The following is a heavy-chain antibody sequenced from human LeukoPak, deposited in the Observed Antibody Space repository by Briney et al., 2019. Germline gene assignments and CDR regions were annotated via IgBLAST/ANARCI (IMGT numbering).Heavy chain of an antibody. CDR3: TRDLGLAYCGGDCPEGAFDI. CDR1: GFTFGDYA. D-gene: IGHD2-21*02. V-gene: IGHV3-49*03. J-gene: IGHJ3*02. Sequence: GGSLRPSCTASGFTFGDYAMSWFRQAPGKGLEWVGFIRSKAYGGTTEYAASVKGRFTISRDDSKSIAYLQMNSLKTEDTAVYYCTRDLGLAYCGGDCPEGAFDIWGQGTMVTVSS. CDR2: IRSKAYGGTT.